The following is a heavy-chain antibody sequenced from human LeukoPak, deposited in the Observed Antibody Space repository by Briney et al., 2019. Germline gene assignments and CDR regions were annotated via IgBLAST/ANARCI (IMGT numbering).Heavy chain of an antibody. CDR1: GGSISSTTYY. D-gene: IGHD3-3*01. Sequence: PSETLSLTCTVSGGSISSTTYYWGWIRQPPGRGLEWIGTIYYSGTTYYNPSLKSRVTISVDTSKNQFSLELSSVTAADTAVYYCARVADDFWSGYLPYWGQGTLVTVSS. CDR3: ARVADDFWSGYLPY. V-gene: IGHV4-39*07. J-gene: IGHJ4*02. CDR2: IYYSGTT.